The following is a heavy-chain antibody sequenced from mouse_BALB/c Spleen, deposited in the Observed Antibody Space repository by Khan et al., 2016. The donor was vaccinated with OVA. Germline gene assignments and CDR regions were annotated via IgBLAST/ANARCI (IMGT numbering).Heavy chain of an antibody. J-gene: IGHJ3*01. Sequence: QVQLKQSGPGLVAPSRSLSITCTVSGFSLTNYGVHWVRQPPREGLEWLGVIWAGGSTNYNSALMSRLSISKDNSKSQVFLKMNSLQTNDTAMYYCARPYYGSAWFAYWGQGTLVTVSA. V-gene: IGHV2-9*02. CDR3: ARPYYGSAWFAY. CDR1: GFSLTNYG. D-gene: IGHD1-1*01. CDR2: IWAGGST.